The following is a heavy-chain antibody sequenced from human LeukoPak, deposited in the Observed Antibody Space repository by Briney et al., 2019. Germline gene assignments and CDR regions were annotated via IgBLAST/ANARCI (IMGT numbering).Heavy chain of an antibody. J-gene: IGHJ3*02. CDR1: GFTFSSYW. CDR2: IWYDGSNK. V-gene: IGHV3-33*08. D-gene: IGHD2-21*01. CDR3: ARDDSVNAFDI. Sequence: GGSLRLSCAASGFTFSSYWMSWVRQAPGKGLEWVAVIWYDGSNKYYADSVEGRFTISRDNSKNTLNLQMNSLRAEDTAVYYCARDDSVNAFDIWGQGTMVTVSS.